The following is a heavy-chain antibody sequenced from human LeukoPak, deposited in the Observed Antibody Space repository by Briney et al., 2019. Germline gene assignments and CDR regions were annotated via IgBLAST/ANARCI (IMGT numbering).Heavy chain of an antibody. V-gene: IGHV1-46*01. D-gene: IGHD3-3*01. CDR2: INPSGGST. CDR1: GYTFTSYY. Sequence: GASVKVSCKASGYTFTSYYMHWVRQAPGQGLEWMGIINPSGGSTSYAQKLQGRVTMTTDTSTSTAYMELRSLRSDDTAVYYCARDRDFYYFDYWGQGTLVTVSS. CDR3: ARDRDFYYFDY. J-gene: IGHJ4*02.